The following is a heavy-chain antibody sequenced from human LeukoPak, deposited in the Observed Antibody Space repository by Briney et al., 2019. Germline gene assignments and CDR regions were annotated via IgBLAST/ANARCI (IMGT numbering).Heavy chain of an antibody. Sequence: NSSETLSLTCTVSGGSISSSSYYWGWIRQPPGKGLEWIGSIYYSGSTYYNPSLKSRVTISVDTSKNQFSLKLSSVTAADTAVYFCTRDFARQEASARLYYDYMDVWGKGTTVTVSS. CDR2: IYYSGST. V-gene: IGHV4-39*07. CDR3: TRDFARQEASARLYYDYMDV. CDR1: GGSISSSSYY. D-gene: IGHD3-3*01. J-gene: IGHJ6*03.